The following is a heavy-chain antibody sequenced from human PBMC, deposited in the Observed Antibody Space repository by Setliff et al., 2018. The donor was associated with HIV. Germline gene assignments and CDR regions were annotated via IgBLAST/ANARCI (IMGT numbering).Heavy chain of an antibody. CDR1: GFTFSDYS. D-gene: IGHD3-16*01. V-gene: IGHV3-48*04. CDR3: ARSLHWGLDP. J-gene: IGHJ5*02. CDR2: INSRSSTI. Sequence: PGGSLRLSCEASGFTFSDYSMTWVRQAPGKGLEGVSYINSRSSTINYADSVKGRFTISRDNGKNSVFLQMSSLRVEDTAVYYCARSLHWGLDPWGQGTLVTVSS.